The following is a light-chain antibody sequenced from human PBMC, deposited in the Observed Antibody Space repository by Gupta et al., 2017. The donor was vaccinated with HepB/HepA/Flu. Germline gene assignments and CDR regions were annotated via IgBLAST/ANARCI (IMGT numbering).Light chain of an antibody. CDR2: GNS. J-gene: IGLJ1*01. CDR1: SSNIGAGYD. CDR3: QSYDSSRSGGV. V-gene: IGLV1-40*01. Sequence: QSVLTQPPSVSGAPGQSVTISCTGSSSNIGAGYDVHWYQQLPVTAPKLLIYGNSNRHSGVPDRFSGSKSGTSASLATTGLQAEDEADYYCQSYDSSRSGGVFGTGTKVTVL.